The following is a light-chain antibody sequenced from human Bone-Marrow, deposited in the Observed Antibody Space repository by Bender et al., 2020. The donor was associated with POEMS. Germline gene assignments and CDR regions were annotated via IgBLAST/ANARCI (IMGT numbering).Light chain of an antibody. V-gene: IGLV2-11*01. J-gene: IGLJ3*02. CDR3: CSYANSAGSSWL. CDR2: DVI. Sequence: QSALTQPASVAASPGQSVAISCTGTSSDVGAYDHVSWYQQYPGKAPKLLIYDVIKRPSEVPDRFSGSKSGNTASLTISGLQAEDEGDYYCCSYANSAGSSWLFGGGTKLTVL. CDR1: SSDVGAYDH.